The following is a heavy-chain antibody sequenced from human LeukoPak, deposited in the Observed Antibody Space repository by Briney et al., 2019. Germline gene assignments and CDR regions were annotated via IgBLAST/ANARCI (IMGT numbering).Heavy chain of an antibody. Sequence: GGSLRLSCAASGFTFSSYGMHWVRQAPGKGLEWVAFIRYDGSNKYYADSVKGRFTISRDNSKNTLYLQMNSLRAEDTAVYYCAKGDSGWSGLDYWGQGNLVTVSS. J-gene: IGHJ4*02. CDR2: IRYDGSNK. CDR3: AKGDSGWSGLDY. D-gene: IGHD6-19*01. V-gene: IGHV3-30*02. CDR1: GFTFSSYG.